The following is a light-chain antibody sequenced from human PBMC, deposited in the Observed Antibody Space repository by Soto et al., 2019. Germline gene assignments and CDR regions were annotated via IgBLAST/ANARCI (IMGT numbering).Light chain of an antibody. V-gene: IGLV1-51*01. CDR3: ATWDDSLSAVM. CDR1: SSNIGNNF. J-gene: IGLJ3*02. Sequence: QSVLTQPPSVSAAPGQKVTISCSGSSSNIGNNFVSWYQHLPGTAPKLLIYDNNKRPSGIPDRFSGSNSGTSATLGITGLQTGDEADYYCATWDDSLSAVMFGGGTLLTVL. CDR2: DNN.